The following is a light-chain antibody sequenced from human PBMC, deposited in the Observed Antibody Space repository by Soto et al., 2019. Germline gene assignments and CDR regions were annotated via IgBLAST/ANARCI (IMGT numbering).Light chain of an antibody. J-gene: IGKJ2*01. CDR3: MQALQTPYT. V-gene: IGKV2-28*01. Sequence: DIVMTQSPLSLPVTPGEPASISCRSSQSLLHSNGYNYLDWYLQKPGQSPQLLIYLGSTRASGVPDMFSGYGSGTDFTLKISRVEAADVGVYYCMQALQTPYTFGQGTKLEIK. CDR1: QSLLHSNGYNY. CDR2: LGS.